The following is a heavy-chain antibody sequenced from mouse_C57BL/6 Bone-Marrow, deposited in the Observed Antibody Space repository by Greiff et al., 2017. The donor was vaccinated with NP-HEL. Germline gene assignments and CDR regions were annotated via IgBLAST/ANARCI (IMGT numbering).Heavy chain of an antibody. J-gene: IGHJ4*01. Sequence: EVQRVESGGGLVQPGESLKLSCESNEYEFPSHDMSWVRKTPEKRLELVAAINSDGGSTYYPDTMERRFIISRDNTKKTLYLQMSSLRSEDTALYYCARGAMVTTLYYYAMDYWGQGTSVTVSS. CDR3: ARGAMVTTLYYYAMDY. D-gene: IGHD2-1*01. CDR1: EYEFPSHD. CDR2: INSDGGST. V-gene: IGHV5-2*01.